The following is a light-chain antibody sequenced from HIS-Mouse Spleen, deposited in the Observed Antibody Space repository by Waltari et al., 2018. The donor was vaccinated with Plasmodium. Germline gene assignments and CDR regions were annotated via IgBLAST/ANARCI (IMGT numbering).Light chain of an antibody. J-gene: IGLJ2*01. CDR2: EVS. CDR1: SSDVGGYNY. Sequence: QSALTQPPSASGSPGQSVTISCTGTSSDVGGYNYVSGYQQNPGKAPKLMIYEVSKRRSGVPDRVSVSKAGNTAFLTVSGRQAEDEADYYCSSYAGSNNLVFGGGTKLTVL. CDR3: SSYAGSNNLV. V-gene: IGLV2-8*01.